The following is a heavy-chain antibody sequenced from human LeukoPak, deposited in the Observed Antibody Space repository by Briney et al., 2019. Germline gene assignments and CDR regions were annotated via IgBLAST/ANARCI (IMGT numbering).Heavy chain of an antibody. D-gene: IGHD6-19*01. J-gene: IGHJ3*02. CDR3: ARPHSSGWYGVYDI. CDR1: DGSISSHY. Sequence: SETLSLTCTVSDGSISSHYWSWIRQPPGKGLEWIGHFAYSGTTSYNASLKSRVTISVDTSKNQFSLKLTSVTAADTAVYYCARPHSSGWYGVYDIWAKGQWSPSL. CDR2: FAYSGTT. V-gene: IGHV4-59*08.